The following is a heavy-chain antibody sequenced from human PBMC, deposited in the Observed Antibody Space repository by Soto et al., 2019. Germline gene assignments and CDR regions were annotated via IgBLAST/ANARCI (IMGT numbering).Heavy chain of an antibody. CDR2: RYDSGTT. CDR1: GDSIRSYH. CDR3: ARAVVPATCCAFDV. V-gene: IGHV4-59*01. Sequence: SETLSLTCTVSGDSIRSYHWSWIRQSPGKGLEWIGVRYDSGTTHYNFSLKRRLRISADTSKNQLSLKLSFVTAADTAMYYCARAVVPATCCAFDVWGQGTEVTVS. D-gene: IGHD1-26*01. J-gene: IGHJ3*01.